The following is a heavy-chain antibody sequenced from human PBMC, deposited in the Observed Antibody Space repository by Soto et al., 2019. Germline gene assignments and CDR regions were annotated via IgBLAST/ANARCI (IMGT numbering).Heavy chain of an antibody. CDR2: ISGSGGST. J-gene: IGHJ4*02. CDR3: AKDQASGDFDY. D-gene: IGHD3-10*01. CDR1: GFTFSSYA. Sequence: EVQLLESGGGLVQPGGSLRLSCAASGFTFSSYAMSWVRQAPGKGLEWVSAISGSGGSTYYADSVKGRFTISRDNSKNSLYLQMNTLRDEDTAVYYCAKDQASGDFDYWVQGTLVTVSS. V-gene: IGHV3-23*01.